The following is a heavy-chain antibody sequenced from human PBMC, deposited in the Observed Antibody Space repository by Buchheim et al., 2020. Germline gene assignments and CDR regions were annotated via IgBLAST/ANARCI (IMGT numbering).Heavy chain of an antibody. CDR1: GGSISSGSYY. CDR3: AREKGCSSTSCYYYYYGMDV. D-gene: IGHD2-2*01. Sequence: QVQLQESGPGLVKPSQTLSLTCTVSGGSISSGSYYWSWIRQPAGKGLEWIGRIYTSGSTNYNPSLKSRVTISVDTSKNQFSLKLSSVTAADTAVYYCAREKGCSSTSCYYYYYGMDVWGQGTT. V-gene: IGHV4-61*02. J-gene: IGHJ6*02. CDR2: IYTSGST.